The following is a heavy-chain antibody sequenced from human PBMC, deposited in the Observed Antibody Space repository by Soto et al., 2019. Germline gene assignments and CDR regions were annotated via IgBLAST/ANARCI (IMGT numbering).Heavy chain of an antibody. V-gene: IGHV4-39*01. CDR1: GGSISSSSYY. CDR3: ARQGPIVPIDY. J-gene: IGHJ4*02. Sequence: PSETLSLTCTVSGGSISSSSYYWGWIRQPPGKGLEWIGSIYYSGSTYYNPSLKSRVTISVDTSKNQFSLKLSSVTAADTAVYYCARQGPIVPIDYWGQGTLVTVSS. D-gene: IGHD2-8*01. CDR2: IYYSGST.